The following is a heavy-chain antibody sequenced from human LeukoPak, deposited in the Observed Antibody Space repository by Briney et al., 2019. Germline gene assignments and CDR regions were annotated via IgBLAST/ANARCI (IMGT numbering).Heavy chain of an antibody. Sequence: ASVKVSCKASGYTFTGYYMHWVRQAPGQGLEWMGWINPNSGGTNYALKFQGRVTMTRDTSISTAYMELSRLRSDDTAVYYCAREKGVVPAALDYWGQGTLVTVSS. CDR2: INPNSGGT. V-gene: IGHV1-2*02. D-gene: IGHD2-2*01. CDR1: GYTFTGYY. J-gene: IGHJ4*02. CDR3: AREKGVVPAALDY.